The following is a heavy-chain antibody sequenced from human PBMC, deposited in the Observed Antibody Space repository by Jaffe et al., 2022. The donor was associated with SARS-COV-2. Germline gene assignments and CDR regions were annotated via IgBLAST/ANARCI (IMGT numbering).Heavy chain of an antibody. Sequence: EVQLVESGGTLVKPGGSLRLTCAASGFTFTNAWMSWVRQAPGKGLEWVGRIKSKTKGGTADYAAPVKGRFTISRDDSKNMLYLQMNSLSTDDTAMYYCTTLSSGYYYLFNYWGQGTLVTVSS. CDR2: IKSKTKGGTA. CDR3: TTLSSGYYYLFNY. D-gene: IGHD3-22*01. J-gene: IGHJ4*02. V-gene: IGHV3-15*02. CDR1: GFTFTNAW.